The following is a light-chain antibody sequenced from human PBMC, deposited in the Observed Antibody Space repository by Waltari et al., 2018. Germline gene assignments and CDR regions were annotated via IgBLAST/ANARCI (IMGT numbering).Light chain of an antibody. CDR2: EAS. CDR1: QTIRNW. J-gene: IGKJ2*01. CDR3: QQYNKYSYT. Sequence: DIQMTQSPSTLSASVGDRVTHTCRASQTIRNWLAWYQQKPGKAPKLLIHEASSLEHGVPSRCSGSISGTEFTLTISSLQPDDSATYYCQQYNKYSYTFGRGTRLELK. V-gene: IGKV1-5*03.